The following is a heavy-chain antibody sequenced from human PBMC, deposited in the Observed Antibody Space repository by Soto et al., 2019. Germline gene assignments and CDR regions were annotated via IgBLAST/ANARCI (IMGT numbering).Heavy chain of an antibody. D-gene: IGHD3-10*01. J-gene: IGHJ6*03. V-gene: IGHV4-59*01. Sequence: SETLSLTCTVCVGSISSYYWSWIRQPPGKGLEWIGYIYYSGSTNYNPSLKSRVTISVDTSKNQFSLKLSSVTAADTAVYYCARYGGHYYYYMDVWGKGTTVTVSS. CDR3: ARYGGHYYYYMDV. CDR1: VGSISSYY. CDR2: IYYSGST.